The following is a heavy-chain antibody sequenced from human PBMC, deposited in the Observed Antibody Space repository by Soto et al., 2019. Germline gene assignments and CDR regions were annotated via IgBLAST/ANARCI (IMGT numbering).Heavy chain of an antibody. CDR2: ISAYNGNT. Sequence: QVQLVQSGAEVKKPGASVKVSCKTSGYTFTNFGLSLVRQAPGQGLEWMGWISAYNGNTNYAQNFQGRVTMTTDTSTSTAYMDLRSLRSDDLAEYYSARGGTPIDYWGQGFLVTVSS. CDR3: ARGGTPIDY. J-gene: IGHJ4*02. V-gene: IGHV1-18*03. D-gene: IGHD3-16*01. CDR1: GYTFTNFG.